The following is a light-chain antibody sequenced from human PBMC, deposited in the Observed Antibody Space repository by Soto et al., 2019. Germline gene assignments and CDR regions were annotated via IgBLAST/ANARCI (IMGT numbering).Light chain of an antibody. CDR3: QQRSNWPRSIT. J-gene: IGKJ5*01. CDR2: DAF. CDR1: ESVDRY. V-gene: IGKV3-11*01. Sequence: VLTQSPDVLALSPGQTATLSCRASESVDRYVAWYQQKVGQAPRLLIYDAFTRATGVAARFSGSGSATDFTLTISSLEPEDFAVYYCQQRSNWPRSITFGQGTRLEIK.